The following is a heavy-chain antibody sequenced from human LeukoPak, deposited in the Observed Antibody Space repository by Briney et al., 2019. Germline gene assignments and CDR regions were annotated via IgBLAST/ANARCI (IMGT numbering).Heavy chain of an antibody. J-gene: IGHJ4*02. D-gene: IGHD6-19*01. CDR1: GFTFSSYA. CDR3: ARDRAVAVWGPFDY. V-gene: IGHV3-64*01. Sequence: GGSLRLSCAASGFTFSSYAMHWVRQAPGKGLEYVSVISSNGGSTYYANSVKGRFTISRDNSKNTLYLQMGSLRAEDTAVYYCARDRAVAVWGPFDYWGQGTLVTVSS. CDR2: ISSNGGST.